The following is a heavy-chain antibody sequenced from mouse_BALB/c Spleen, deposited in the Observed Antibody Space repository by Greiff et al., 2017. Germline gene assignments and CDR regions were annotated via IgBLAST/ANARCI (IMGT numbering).Heavy chain of an antibody. Sequence: LVESGAELVRPGTSVKVSCKASGYAFTNYLIEWVKQRPGQGLEWIGVINPGSGGTNYNEKFKGKATLTADKSSSTAYMQLSSLTSDDSAVYFCARGGYYGSSYFDYWGQGTTLTVSS. J-gene: IGHJ2*01. CDR1: GYAFTNYL. V-gene: IGHV1-54*03. CDR3: ARGGYYGSSYFDY. D-gene: IGHD1-1*01. CDR2: INPGSGGT.